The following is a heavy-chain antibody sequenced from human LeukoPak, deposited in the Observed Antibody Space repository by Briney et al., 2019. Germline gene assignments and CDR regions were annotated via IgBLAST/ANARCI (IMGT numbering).Heavy chain of an antibody. Sequence: GGSLRLSCVASGFTFGSYGMHWVRQAPGKGLEWVAFIRYDGSNKYYADSVKGRFTISRDNSKNTLYLQMNSLRAEDTAVYYCAKDQYCTNGVCSDDAFDIWGQGTMVTVSS. CDR1: GFTFGSYG. CDR2: IRYDGSNK. V-gene: IGHV3-30*02. J-gene: IGHJ3*02. CDR3: AKDQYCTNGVCSDDAFDI. D-gene: IGHD2-8*01.